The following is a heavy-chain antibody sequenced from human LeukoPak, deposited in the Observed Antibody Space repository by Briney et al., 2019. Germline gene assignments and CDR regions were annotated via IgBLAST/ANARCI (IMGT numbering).Heavy chain of an antibody. CDR2: IYHSGST. CDR1: GGSISSSSYY. D-gene: IGHD1-26*01. Sequence: SETLSLTCTVSGGSISSSSYYWGWIRQPPGKGLEWIGYIYHSGSTYYNPSLKSRVTISVDRSKNQFSLKLSSVTAADTAVYYCARAESGSYFDYWGQGTLVTVSS. V-gene: IGHV4-39*07. CDR3: ARAESGSYFDY. J-gene: IGHJ4*02.